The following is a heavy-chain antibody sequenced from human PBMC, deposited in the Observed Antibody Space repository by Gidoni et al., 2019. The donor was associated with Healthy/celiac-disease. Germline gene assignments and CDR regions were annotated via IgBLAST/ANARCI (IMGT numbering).Heavy chain of an antibody. Sequence: EVQLVESGGGLVKPGGSLRLSCAASGFTFSSYSMNWVRQAPGKGLEWVSSISSSSSYIYYADSVKGRFTISRDNAKNSLYLQMNSLRAEDTAVYYCARSLIDYYGMDVWGQGTTVTVSS. D-gene: IGHD3-16*02. CDR2: ISSSSSYI. J-gene: IGHJ6*02. V-gene: IGHV3-21*01. CDR3: ARSLIDYYGMDV. CDR1: GFTFSSYS.